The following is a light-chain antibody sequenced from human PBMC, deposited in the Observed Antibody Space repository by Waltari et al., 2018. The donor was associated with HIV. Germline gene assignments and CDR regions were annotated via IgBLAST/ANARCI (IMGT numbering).Light chain of an antibody. V-gene: IGLV1-44*01. J-gene: IGLJ1*01. CDR3: AVWDDSVNGYV. Sequence: QSALTQPPYTSGPPGQRVPIPCSGSSANLGTSVANWYQQAPGTAPKLLVSGRDQRPSGVPDRFSGSKSGTSGSLAISGLQSEDEGDYYCAVWDDSVNGYVFGTGTKVTVL. CDR1: SANLGTSV. CDR2: GRD.